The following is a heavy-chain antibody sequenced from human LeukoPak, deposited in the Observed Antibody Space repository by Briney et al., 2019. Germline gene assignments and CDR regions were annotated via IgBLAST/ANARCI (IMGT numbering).Heavy chain of an antibody. CDR2: IKSDGSHT. D-gene: IGHD1-26*01. CDR1: GFTFRDYW. J-gene: IGHJ5*01. V-gene: IGHV3-74*01. CDR3: VRDWDHFDFDS. Sequence: PGGSLRLSCAASGFTFRDYWMPWIRQAPGKGLVWVSRIKSDGSHTIYADSVKGRFTISRDNAKNTLYLQMKSLRVEDTALYYCVRDWDHFDFDSWGQGTLVTVSS.